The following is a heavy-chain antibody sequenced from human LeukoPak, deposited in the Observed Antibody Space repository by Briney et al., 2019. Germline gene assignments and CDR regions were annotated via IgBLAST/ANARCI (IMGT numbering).Heavy chain of an antibody. Sequence: SETLSLTCTVSGGSISSYYWSWIRQPPGKGLEWIGYIYYSGSTYYNPSLKSRVTISVDTSKNQFFLKLSSLTAADTAVYYCARARYYYDSSGYYYPHYFDYWGQGTLVTVSS. V-gene: IGHV4-59*01. D-gene: IGHD3-22*01. J-gene: IGHJ4*02. CDR1: GGSISSYY. CDR2: IYYSGST. CDR3: ARARYYYDSSGYYYPHYFDY.